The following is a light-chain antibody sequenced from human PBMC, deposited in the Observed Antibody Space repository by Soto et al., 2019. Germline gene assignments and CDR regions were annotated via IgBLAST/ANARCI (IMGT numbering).Light chain of an antibody. V-gene: IGKV3-15*01. Sequence: EIVMTQSPATLSVSPGERATLSCRASQSVSSNLAWYQQKPGQAPRLLFYGASTRATGIPARFSGSGSEAEFTLTISSLQSEDFAIYYCQQYDRWPWTFGQGTKVEIK. CDR1: QSVSSN. CDR3: QQYDRWPWT. CDR2: GAS. J-gene: IGKJ1*01.